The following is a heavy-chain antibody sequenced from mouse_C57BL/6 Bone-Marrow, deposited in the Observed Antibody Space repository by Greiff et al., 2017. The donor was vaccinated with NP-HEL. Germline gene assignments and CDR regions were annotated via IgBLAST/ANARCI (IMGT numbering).Heavy chain of an antibody. D-gene: IGHD2-4*01. J-gene: IGHJ2*01. CDR2: IYPRSGNT. CDR3: ARWVIYYDYYYFDY. CDR1: GYTFTSYG. V-gene: IGHV1-81*01. Sequence: VQLQQSGAELARPGASVKLSCKASGYTFTSYGISWVKQSTGQGLEWIGEIYPRSGNTYYNEKFKGKATLTADKSSSTSYMELRSLTSEDSAVYFCARWVIYYDYYYFDYWGQGTTLTVSS.